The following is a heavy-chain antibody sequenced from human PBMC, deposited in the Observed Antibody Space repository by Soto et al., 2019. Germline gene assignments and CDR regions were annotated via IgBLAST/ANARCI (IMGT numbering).Heavy chain of an antibody. D-gene: IGHD2-8*01. CDR1: GGTFSSSA. CDR2: IIPIFGTA. CDR3: ASNGESYYYYGMDV. Sequence: QVQLVQSGAEVKKPGSSVKVSCKASGGTFSSSAISWVRQAPGQGLEWMGGIIPIFGTAEYAQKFQGRVTITADESKSTDFMEVSSLRSEDTAVYYCASNGESYYYYGMDVWGQGTTVTVSS. J-gene: IGHJ6*02. V-gene: IGHV1-69*12.